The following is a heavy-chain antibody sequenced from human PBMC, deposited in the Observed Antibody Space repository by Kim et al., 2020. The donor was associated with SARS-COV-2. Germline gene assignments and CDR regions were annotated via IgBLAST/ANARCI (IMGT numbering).Heavy chain of an antibody. CDR2: IDYRGTT. CDR1: GGSINSQY. D-gene: IGHD2-8*01. CDR3: ARRMYATGWFGR. J-gene: IGHJ4*02. Sequence: SETLSLTCTVSGGSINSQYWSWIRQSPRKALEWIGYIDYRGTTDYNPALESRVTVSLDTSKNQFSLRLTSVTAADTAVYYCARRMYATGWFGRWGQGILV. V-gene: IGHV4-59*11.